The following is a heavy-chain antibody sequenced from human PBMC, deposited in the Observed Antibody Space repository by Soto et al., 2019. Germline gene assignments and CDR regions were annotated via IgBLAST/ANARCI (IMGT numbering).Heavy chain of an antibody. V-gene: IGHV2-26*01. CDR3: GRTVSYSGYDWGDFDY. J-gene: IGHJ4*02. Sequence: QVTLKESGPVLVKPTETLTLTCTVSGFSLSNARMGVSWIRQPPGKALEWLAHIFSNDEKSYSTSLKSRLTICKDTSKSQVVLTMTNMDPVDTATYYCGRTVSYSGYDWGDFDYWGQGTLVTVSS. CDR1: GFSLSNARMG. CDR2: IFSNDEK. D-gene: IGHD5-12*01.